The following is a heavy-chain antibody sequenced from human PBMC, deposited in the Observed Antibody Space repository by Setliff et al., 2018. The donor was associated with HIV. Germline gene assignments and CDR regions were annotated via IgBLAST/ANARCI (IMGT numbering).Heavy chain of an antibody. D-gene: IGHD1-1*01. CDR2: ISSSGNYM. CDR3: ASARIPTGGTSTSFDF. J-gene: IGHJ4*02. V-gene: IGHV3-21*01. Sequence: GGSLRLSCVASGFNFTSYSMNWVRQAPGKGLEWVSSISSSGNYMFYADSVKDRFTISRDNSKNTLYLQLNSLRPDDTGVYYCASARIPTGGTSTSFDFWGQGALVTSPQ. CDR1: GFNFTSYS.